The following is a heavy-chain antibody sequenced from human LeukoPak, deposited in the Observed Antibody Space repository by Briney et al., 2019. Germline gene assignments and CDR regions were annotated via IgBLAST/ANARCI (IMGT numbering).Heavy chain of an antibody. V-gene: IGHV3-30*03. CDR1: GFTFSSYG. J-gene: IGHJ6*03. CDR2: ISYDGSNK. Sequence: GGSLRLSCAASGFTFSSYGMHWVRQAPGKGLEWVAVISYDGSNKYYADSVKGRFTISRDNSKNTLYLQMNSLRAEDTAVYYCARQGFWSGSSYYYYYYMDVWGKGTTVTVSS. D-gene: IGHD3-3*01. CDR3: ARQGFWSGSSYYYYYYMDV.